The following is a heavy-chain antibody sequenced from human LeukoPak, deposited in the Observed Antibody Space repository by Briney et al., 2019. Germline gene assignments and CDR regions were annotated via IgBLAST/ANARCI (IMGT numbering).Heavy chain of an antibody. J-gene: IGHJ4*02. CDR2: INPNSGGT. V-gene: IGHV1-2*06. Sequence: GASVKVSCKASGYTFTGYYMHWVRQAPGQGLEWMGRINPNSGGTNYAQKFQGRVTMTRDTSISTAYMELSRLRSDDTAVYYCARQYSSSSLVVSPYYSGQGTLVTVSS. CDR3: ARQYSSSSLVVSPYY. D-gene: IGHD6-6*01. CDR1: GYTFTGYY.